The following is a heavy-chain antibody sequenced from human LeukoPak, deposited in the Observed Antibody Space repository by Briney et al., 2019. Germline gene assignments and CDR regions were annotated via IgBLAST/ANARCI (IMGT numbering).Heavy chain of an antibody. CDR1: GFAVSSNE. CDR3: AREAPNYYDSSGYLLDY. Sequence: GGSLRLSCAASGFAVSSNEMSWVRQAPGKGLEWVSSISSSSSYIYYADSVKGRFTISRDNAKNSLYLQMNSLRAEDTAVYYCAREAPNYYDSSGYLLDYWGQGTLVTVSS. D-gene: IGHD3-22*01. V-gene: IGHV3-21*01. CDR2: ISSSSSYI. J-gene: IGHJ4*02.